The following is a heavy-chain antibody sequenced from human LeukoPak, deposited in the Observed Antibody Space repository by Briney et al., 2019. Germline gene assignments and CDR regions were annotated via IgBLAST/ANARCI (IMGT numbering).Heavy chain of an antibody. J-gene: IGHJ4*02. V-gene: IGHV4-34*01. CDR1: GGSFSGYY. CDR3: ARALIAPDY. CDR2: INHSGST. Sequence: SETLSLTCAVYGGSFSGYYWSWIRQPPGKGLEWIGEINHSGSTNYNPSLKSRVTISVDTSKNQFSLKLSSVTAADTAVYYCARALIAPDYWGQGTLVTVSS. D-gene: IGHD3-22*01.